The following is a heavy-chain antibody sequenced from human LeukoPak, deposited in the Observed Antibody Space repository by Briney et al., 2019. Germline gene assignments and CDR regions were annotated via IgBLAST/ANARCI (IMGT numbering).Heavy chain of an antibody. CDR1: GFTFGDYS. J-gene: IGHJ4*02. CDR2: ISSKAYGAFS. Sequence: PGGSLRLSCFFSGFTFGDYSMSWFRQAPGKGVGWVGFISSKAYGAFSDYGTSVKGRFSISRDDSRSSAYLQMNSLRTEDTAVYYCARDIDRGSSDYWGQGTQVTVSS. V-gene: IGHV3-49*03. CDR3: ARDIDRGSSDY. D-gene: IGHD5-12*01.